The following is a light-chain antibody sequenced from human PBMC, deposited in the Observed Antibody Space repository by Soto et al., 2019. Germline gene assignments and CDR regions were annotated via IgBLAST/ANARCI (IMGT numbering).Light chain of an antibody. J-gene: IGKJ3*01. CDR1: KSVGSN. V-gene: IGKV3-11*01. CDR2: DAS. CDR3: QQRSNWRPGFT. Sequence: EVVLTQSPATLSLFPGERAILSCRAGKSVGSNLAWYQQKPGQAPRLLIYDASNRATGVPARFSGSGSGTDFTLTITSPEPEDFALYSCQQRSNWRPGFTLGPGTKVDPK.